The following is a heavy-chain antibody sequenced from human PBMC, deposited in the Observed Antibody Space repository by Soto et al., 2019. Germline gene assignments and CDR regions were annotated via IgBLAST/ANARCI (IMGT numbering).Heavy chain of an antibody. D-gene: IGHD3-16*01. J-gene: IGHJ3*02. CDR1: GFTFSSYD. CDR2: IGTAGDT. V-gene: IGHV3-13*04. Sequence: EVQLVESGGGLVQPGGSLRLSCAASGFTFSSYDMHWVRQATGKGLEWVSAIGTAGDTYYPGSVKGRFTISRENAXNSLYLQMNSLRAGDTAVYYCARANLMTDHDAFDIWVQGTMVTVSS. CDR3: ARANLMTDHDAFDI.